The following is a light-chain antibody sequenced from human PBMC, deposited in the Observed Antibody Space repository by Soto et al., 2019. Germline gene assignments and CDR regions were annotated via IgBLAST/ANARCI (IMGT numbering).Light chain of an antibody. V-gene: IGKV3-20*01. Sequence: EIVMTQSPATLSVSPGERATLSCRASQSVRSNLAWYQQKPGQAPRLLIYGASTRATGLPDRFSGSGSGTDVTLTISRLEPEDFAVYDCQQYGSSPSGTFGQGTKVEIK. CDR3: QQYGSSPSGT. J-gene: IGKJ1*01. CDR1: QSVRSN. CDR2: GAS.